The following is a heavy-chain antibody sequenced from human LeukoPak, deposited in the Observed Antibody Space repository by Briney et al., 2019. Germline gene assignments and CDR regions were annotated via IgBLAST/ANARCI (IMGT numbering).Heavy chain of an antibody. CDR3: AKDSHYYGSGSYCNY. CDR2: ISGSGGST. CDR1: GFTFSSYA. J-gene: IGHJ4*02. D-gene: IGHD3-10*01. Sequence: GWSLRLSCAASGFTFSSYAMSWVRQAPGKGLEWVSAISGSGGSTYYADSVKGRFTISRDNSRNTLYLQMNSLRAEDTAVYYCAKDSHYYGSGSYCNYWGQGTLVTVSS. V-gene: IGHV3-23*01.